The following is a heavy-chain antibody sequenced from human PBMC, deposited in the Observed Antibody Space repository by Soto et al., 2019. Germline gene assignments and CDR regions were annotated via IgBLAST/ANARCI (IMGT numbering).Heavy chain of an antibody. J-gene: IGHJ5*02. V-gene: IGHV5-51*01. Sequence: GESLKISCKGSGYSFTSYWIGWVRQMPGKGLEWMGIIYPGDSDTRYSPSFQGQVTISADKSISTAYLQWSSLKASDTAMYYCAIQGYYYDSSGYRNWLDPWRQGTLVTVSS. CDR1: GYSFTSYW. CDR3: AIQGYYYDSSGYRNWLDP. D-gene: IGHD3-22*01. CDR2: IYPGDSDT.